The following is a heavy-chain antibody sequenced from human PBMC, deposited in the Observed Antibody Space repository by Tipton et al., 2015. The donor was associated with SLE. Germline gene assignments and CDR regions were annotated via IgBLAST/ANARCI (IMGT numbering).Heavy chain of an antibody. CDR1: GFTFSDCA. J-gene: IGHJ6*03. Sequence: GSLRLSCAASGFTFSDCAMTWVRQAPGKGLEWVSTVTGGNDRIYYADSVKGRFTISSDFSKTTLYLQMNNLRAADTAVYFCAKQPYFHYYMAVWGKGTTVTVSS. CDR2: VTGGNDRI. CDR3: AKQPYFHYYMAV. D-gene: IGHD2/OR15-2a*01. V-gene: IGHV3-23*01.